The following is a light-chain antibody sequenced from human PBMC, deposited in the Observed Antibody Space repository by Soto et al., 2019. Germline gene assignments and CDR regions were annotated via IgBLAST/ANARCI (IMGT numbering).Light chain of an antibody. V-gene: IGKV1-39*01. CDR1: QSISSY. J-gene: IGKJ4*02. CDR2: AAS. CDR3: QQSYSTPLT. Sequence: DIQMTQSPSSLSASVGDRVTITCRASQSISSYLNWYQQKPGKAPKLLIYAASSLQSGVPSRFSGSGSGTDFTLTISSLQPEDVATYYCQQSYSTPLTVGGGTNLELK.